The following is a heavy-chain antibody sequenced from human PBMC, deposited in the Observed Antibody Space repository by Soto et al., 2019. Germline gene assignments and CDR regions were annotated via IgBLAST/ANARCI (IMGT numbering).Heavy chain of an antibody. CDR3: XXXXXXXXXXDY. V-gene: IGHV3-30*03. CDR2: ISYDGSNK. J-gene: IGHJ4*02. CDR1: GFTFSSYG. Sequence: QVQLVESGGGVVQPGRSLRLSCAASGFTFSSYGMHWVRQAPGKGLEWVAVISYDGSNKYYADSVKGRFTISRDNSKNTLYLQMNSLRAEDXXXXXXXXXXXXXXXXDYWGQGTLVTVSS.